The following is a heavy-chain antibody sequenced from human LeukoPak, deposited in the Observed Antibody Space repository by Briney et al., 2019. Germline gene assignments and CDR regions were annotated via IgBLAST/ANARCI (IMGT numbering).Heavy chain of an antibody. J-gene: IGHJ6*02. CDR3: ATDHSRMVRGVITPDV. D-gene: IGHD3-10*01. CDR1: GYTFNSYG. CDR2: IIAYNGNT. Sequence: GASVKVSCKASGYTFNSYGISWVRQAPGQGLEWMGWIIAYNGNTNYAQKLQGRVTMTTDTSTSTAYMELRSLRSEDTAVYYCATDHSRMVRGVITPDVWGQGTTVTVSS. V-gene: IGHV1-18*01.